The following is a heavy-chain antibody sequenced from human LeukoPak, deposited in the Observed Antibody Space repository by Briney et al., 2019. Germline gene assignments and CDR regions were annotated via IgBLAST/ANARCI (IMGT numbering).Heavy chain of an antibody. D-gene: IGHD3-22*01. CDR1: GYTFTGYY. CDR3: ARVLQPYYDSSGYNNWFDP. Sequence: ASVKVSCKASGYTFTGYYMHWVRQAPGQGLEWMGWINPNSGGTNYAQKFQGRVTMTRDTSISTAYMELSTLRSDDTAVYYCARVLQPYYDSSGYNNWFDPWGQGTLVTVSS. J-gene: IGHJ5*02. V-gene: IGHV1-2*02. CDR2: INPNSGGT.